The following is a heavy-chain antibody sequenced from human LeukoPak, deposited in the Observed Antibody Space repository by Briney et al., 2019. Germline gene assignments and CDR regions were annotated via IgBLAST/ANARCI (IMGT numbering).Heavy chain of an antibody. CDR1: GVSLSGYY. J-gene: IGHJ4*02. CDR2: INHSGST. D-gene: IGHD6-6*01. CDR3: ARGVKGAREYSNSDYFDY. V-gene: IGHV4-34*01. Sequence: SETLSLTCAVYGVSLSGYYWSWLRQPPGKGLEWIGKINHSGSTNYNPSLKSRVTISVDTSKSQFSLKLSSVTAADTAVFYCARGVKGAREYSNSDYFDYWGQGTLVTGSS.